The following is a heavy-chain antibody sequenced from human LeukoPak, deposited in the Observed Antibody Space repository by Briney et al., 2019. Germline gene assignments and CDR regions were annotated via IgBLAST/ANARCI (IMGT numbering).Heavy chain of an antibody. Sequence: ASVKVSCKASGYTFTSYYMHWVRQAPGQGLEWMGIINPSGGSTSYAQKFQGRVTMTRDTSTSTVYMELSSLRSEDTAVYYCYVHLYYDILTGYGMDVWGQGTTATVSS. CDR2: INPSGGST. CDR3: YVHLYYDILTGYGMDV. CDR1: GYTFTSYY. J-gene: IGHJ6*02. V-gene: IGHV1-46*01. D-gene: IGHD3-9*01.